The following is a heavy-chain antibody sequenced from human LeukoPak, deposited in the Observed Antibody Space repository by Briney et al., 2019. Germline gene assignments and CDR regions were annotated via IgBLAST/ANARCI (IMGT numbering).Heavy chain of an antibody. CDR1: GYTFTGYY. CDR2: INPNNGGT. D-gene: IGHD1-26*01. J-gene: IGHJ4*02. Sequence: ASVKVSCKASGYTFTGYYMHWVRQAPGQGLEWMGWINPNNGGTNYAQKFQGRVTVTSDTSISTAYMELSRLRSDDTAVYYCVRDPSEVGALWGQGSLVTVSS. V-gene: IGHV1-2*02. CDR3: VRDPSEVGAL.